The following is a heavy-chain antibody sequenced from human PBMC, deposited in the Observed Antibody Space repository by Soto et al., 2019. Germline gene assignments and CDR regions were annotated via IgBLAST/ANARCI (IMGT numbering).Heavy chain of an antibody. D-gene: IGHD6-19*01. V-gene: IGHV4-39*01. J-gene: IGHJ4*02. CDR1: GGSISSSSYY. Sequence: ASETLSLTCTVSGGSISSSSYYWGWIRQSPGKGLEWIGSIYYSGGTYYNPSLKGRVTISVDTSKNQFSLKLSSVTAADTAVYYCARQGIAVAGNYYFDYWGQGTLVTVSS. CDR2: IYYSGGT. CDR3: ARQGIAVAGNYYFDY.